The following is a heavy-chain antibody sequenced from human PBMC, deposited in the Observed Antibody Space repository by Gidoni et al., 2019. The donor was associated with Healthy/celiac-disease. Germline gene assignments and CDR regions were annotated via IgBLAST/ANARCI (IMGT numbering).Heavy chain of an antibody. CDR3: ERVLGDCWSGYIDY. J-gene: IGHJ4*02. CDR2: IITIFGIA. V-gene: IGHV1-69*04. CDR1: GGTFRSYA. D-gene: IGHD3-3*01. Sequence: VQLVQCGAEVEQPGASVKRSCKASGGTFRSYAISWGRQAPGQGLELMGRIITIFGIANYAQKFQGRVTITADKYTSTAYMELSSLRSEDTAVYYCERVLGDCWSGYIDYWGQGTLVTVSS.